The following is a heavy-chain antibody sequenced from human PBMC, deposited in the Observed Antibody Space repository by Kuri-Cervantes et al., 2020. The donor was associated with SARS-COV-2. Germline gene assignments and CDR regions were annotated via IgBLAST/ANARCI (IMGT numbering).Heavy chain of an antibody. Sequence: GESLKISCAASGFTFSSYAMSWVRQAPGKGLEWVSAISGSGGSTYYADSVKGRFTISRDSSKNTLYLQMNSLRAEDTAVYYCAKDSPRRFLEWLSDLHFDYWGQGTLVTVSS. V-gene: IGHV3-23*01. CDR1: GFTFSSYA. D-gene: IGHD3-3*01. J-gene: IGHJ4*02. CDR3: AKDSPRRFLEWLSDLHFDY. CDR2: ISGSGGST.